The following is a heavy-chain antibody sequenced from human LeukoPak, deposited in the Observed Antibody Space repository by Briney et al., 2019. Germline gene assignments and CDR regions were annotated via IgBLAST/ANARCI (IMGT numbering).Heavy chain of an antibody. Sequence: GESLKISCKGSGYSFTSYWIGWVRQMPGKGLEWMGIIYPVDSDTRYSPSFHGEVTISADKSISTAYLQRRSLKTSDTAMYYCARLSLNSPSDYWGQGTLVTVSS. CDR1: GYSFTSYW. CDR2: IYPVDSDT. J-gene: IGHJ4*02. V-gene: IGHV5-51*01. D-gene: IGHD2/OR15-2a*01. CDR3: ARLSLNSPSDY.